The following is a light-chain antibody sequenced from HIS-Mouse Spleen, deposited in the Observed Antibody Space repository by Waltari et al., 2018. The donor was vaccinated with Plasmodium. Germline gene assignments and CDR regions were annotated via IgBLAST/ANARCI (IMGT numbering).Light chain of an antibody. V-gene: IGLV3-10*01. J-gene: IGLJ3*02. Sequence: SYELTHPPSVSVSPGPTARITCPGDALPKTYAYWYQQKSGQAPVLVIYEDSKQPSGIPERFSGSSSGTMATLTISGAQVEDEADYYCYSTDSSGNHRVFGGGTKLTVL. CDR1: ALPKTY. CDR2: EDS. CDR3: YSTDSSGNHRV.